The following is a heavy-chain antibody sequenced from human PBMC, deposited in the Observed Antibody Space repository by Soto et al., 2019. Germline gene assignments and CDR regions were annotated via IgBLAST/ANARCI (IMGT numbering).Heavy chain of an antibody. D-gene: IGHD3-16*01. CDR1: CGFLIESY. CDR2: INHVGGT. CDR3: VRIRYQLPSSVLWLDP. J-gene: IGHJ5*02. V-gene: IGHV4-34*01. Sequence: SETLSLTCAVYCGFLIESYWTRIRQPPGKGLEWIGEINHVGGTNYNPSLKSRVTMSVDTSQNQFSLRLISVTAADTAMYFCVRIRYQLPSSVLWLDPWGQGTPVTVSS.